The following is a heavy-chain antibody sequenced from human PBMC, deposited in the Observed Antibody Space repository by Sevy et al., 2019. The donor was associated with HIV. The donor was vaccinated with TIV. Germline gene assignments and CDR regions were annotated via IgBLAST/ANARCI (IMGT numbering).Heavy chain of an antibody. D-gene: IGHD5-12*01. V-gene: IGHV3-15*01. CDR3: ITDPGYRGYDEEVINYYYYGMDV. J-gene: IGHJ6*02. Sequence: GGSLRFSCAASGFTFSSAWMSWVRLAQGKGLEWVGRIKSKTDGGTIDYAAPVKGRFTISREDSKNTLYLQMNSLKTEDTAVYYCITDPGYRGYDEEVINYYYYGMDVWGQGTTVTVSS. CDR1: GFTFSSAW. CDR2: IKSKTDGGTI.